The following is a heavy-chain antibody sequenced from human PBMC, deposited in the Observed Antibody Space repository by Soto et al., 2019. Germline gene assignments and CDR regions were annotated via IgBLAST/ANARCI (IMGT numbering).Heavy chain of an antibody. Sequence: PGGSLRLSCAASGFTFRSFTMNWVRQAPGKGLEWVSTISSNSAYIYYTDALRGRFTISRDNAKNSLHLQMNSLRAEDTAVYYCPRHAARDSHARGWFDPGGPGALVTVSS. CDR2: ISSNSAYI. J-gene: IGHJ5*02. CDR1: GFTFRSFT. V-gene: IGHV3-21*01. CDR3: PRHAARDSHARGWFDP. D-gene: IGHD6-13*01.